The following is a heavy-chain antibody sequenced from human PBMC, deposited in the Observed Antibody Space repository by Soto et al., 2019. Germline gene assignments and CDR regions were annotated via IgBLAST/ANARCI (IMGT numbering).Heavy chain of an antibody. J-gene: IGHJ6*02. Sequence: QVRLQESGPGLVRPSQTLSLTCTVSGDSLSSGGYYCSWIRQLPGKGLEWIGFIYYSGSTFYNPSLRRGVTMSADASKDQISLKLSSVTAADTAVYYCAKTKTPHVRNGMDVWGQGTTVTVSS. CDR2: IYYSGST. V-gene: IGHV4-31*04. D-gene: IGHD2-8*01. CDR3: AKTKTPHVRNGMDV. CDR1: GDSLSSGGYY.